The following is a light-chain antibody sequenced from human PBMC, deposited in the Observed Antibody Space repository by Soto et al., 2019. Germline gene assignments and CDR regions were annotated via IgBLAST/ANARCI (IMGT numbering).Light chain of an antibody. Sequence: ETVMTQSPATLSVSPGERASLSCRASQSVSNSLAWYQQKPGQAPRLLIYGANTRATGIPARFSGSGSGTEFTLTISSLQSEDFAAYYCQQYNNWPPYTFGQGTKLEIQ. J-gene: IGKJ2*01. V-gene: IGKV3D-15*01. CDR2: GAN. CDR1: QSVSNS. CDR3: QQYNNWPPYT.